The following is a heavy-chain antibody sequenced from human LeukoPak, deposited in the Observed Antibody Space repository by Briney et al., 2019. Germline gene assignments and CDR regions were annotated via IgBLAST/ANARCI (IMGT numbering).Heavy chain of an antibody. V-gene: IGHV3-53*01. CDR3: ASHSSSWYGFDF. J-gene: IGHJ4*02. D-gene: IGHD6-13*01. Sequence: GGSLRLSCAASGFTVSSNHMSWVRQAPGKGLEWVSVIYSGGSTYYADSVKGRFTISRDNSKNTLYLQMNSLRAEDTAVYYCASHSSSWYGFDFWGQGTLVTVSS. CDR2: IYSGGST. CDR1: GFTVSSNH.